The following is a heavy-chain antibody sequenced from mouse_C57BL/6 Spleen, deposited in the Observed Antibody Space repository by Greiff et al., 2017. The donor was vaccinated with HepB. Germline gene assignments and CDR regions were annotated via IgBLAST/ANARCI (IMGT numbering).Heavy chain of an antibody. CDR1: GYTFTDYN. CDR3: ARLLPLTEYFDV. V-gene: IGHV1-22*01. D-gene: IGHD2-3*01. Sequence: VQLKESGPELVKPGASVKMSCKASGYTFTDYNMHWVKQSHGKSLEWIGYINPNNGGTSYNQKFKGKATLTVNKSSSTAYMELRSLTSEDSAVYYCARLLPLTEYFDVWGTGTTVTVSS. J-gene: IGHJ1*03. CDR2: INPNNGGT.